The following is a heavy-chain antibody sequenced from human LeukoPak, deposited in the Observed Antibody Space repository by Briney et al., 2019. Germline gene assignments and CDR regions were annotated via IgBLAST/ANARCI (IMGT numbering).Heavy chain of an antibody. D-gene: IGHD2-2*01. V-gene: IGHV1-2*02. Sequence: ASVKVSCKASGYTFTGYYMHWVRQAPRQGLEWMGWINPNSGGTNYAQKFQGRVTMTRDTSISTAYMELSRLRSDDTAVYYCASSGCSSTSCYAPYGMDVWGQGTTVTVSS. CDR3: ASSGCSSTSCYAPYGMDV. J-gene: IGHJ6*02. CDR1: GYTFTGYY. CDR2: INPNSGGT.